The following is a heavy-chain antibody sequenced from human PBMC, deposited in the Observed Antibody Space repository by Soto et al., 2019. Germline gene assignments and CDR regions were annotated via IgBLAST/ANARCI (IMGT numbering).Heavy chain of an antibody. CDR3: ASWDYSNFRLGV. V-gene: IGHV4-34*01. Sequence: QVQLQQWGAGLLKPSETLSLTCAVYGGSFSGYYWSWIRQPPGKGLEWIGEINHSGSTNYNPSLKSRVNISVDTSKNQFVLKLSSVTAADTAVDYCASWDYSNFRLGVWGKGTTVTVSS. CDR1: GGSFSGYY. CDR2: INHSGST. D-gene: IGHD4-4*01. J-gene: IGHJ6*04.